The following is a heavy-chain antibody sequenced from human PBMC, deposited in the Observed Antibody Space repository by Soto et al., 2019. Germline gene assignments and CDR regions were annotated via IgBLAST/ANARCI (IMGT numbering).Heavy chain of an antibody. Sequence: ASVKVSCKASGGTFSSYAISWVRQAPGQGLEWMGGIIPIFGTANYAQKFQGRVTITADESTSTAYMELSSLRSEDTAVYYCARDGGWYLSMDGWGQGTTVTVSS. J-gene: IGHJ6*02. V-gene: IGHV1-69*13. D-gene: IGHD6-19*01. CDR3: ARDGGWYLSMDG. CDR1: GGTFSSYA. CDR2: IIPIFGTA.